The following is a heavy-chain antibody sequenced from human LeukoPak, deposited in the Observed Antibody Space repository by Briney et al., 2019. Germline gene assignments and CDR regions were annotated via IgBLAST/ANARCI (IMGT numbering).Heavy chain of an antibody. V-gene: IGHV1-24*01. CDR2: FDPEDGET. CDR1: GYTLTELS. J-gene: IGHJ3*02. D-gene: IGHD3-22*01. CDR3: ARDDYDSSGDALDI. Sequence: ASVKVSCKVSGYTLTELSMHWVRQAPGKGLEWMGGFDPEDGETIYAQKFQGRVTMTEDTSTDTAYMELSSLRSEDTAVYYCARDDYDSSGDALDIWGQGTMVTVSS.